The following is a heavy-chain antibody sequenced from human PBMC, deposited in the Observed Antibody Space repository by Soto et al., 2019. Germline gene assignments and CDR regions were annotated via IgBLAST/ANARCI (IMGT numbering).Heavy chain of an antibody. Sequence: PGGSLRLSCAASGFTLSTYAMSWVRQAPGKGLEWVSSISGSAGSTYYAASVKGRFTISRDNSKKTLYLEMNSLRTEDTAVYHCAKGKGLTVSSTNYWGQGTLVTVSS. CDR3: AKGKGLTVSSTNY. J-gene: IGHJ4*02. CDR1: GFTLSTYA. V-gene: IGHV3-23*01. CDR2: ISGSAGST. D-gene: IGHD2-2*01.